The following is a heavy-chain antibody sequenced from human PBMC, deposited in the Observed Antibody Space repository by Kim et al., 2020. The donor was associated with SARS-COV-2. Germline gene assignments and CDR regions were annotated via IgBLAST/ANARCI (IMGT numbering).Heavy chain of an antibody. J-gene: IGHJ5*02. CDR3: ATLVPAAIHNWFDP. Sequence: DSVKGRVTISRDNAKSSLYLQMNSLRAEDTAVYYCATLVPAAIHNWFDPWGQGTLVTVSS. V-gene: IGHV3-21*01. D-gene: IGHD2-2*01.